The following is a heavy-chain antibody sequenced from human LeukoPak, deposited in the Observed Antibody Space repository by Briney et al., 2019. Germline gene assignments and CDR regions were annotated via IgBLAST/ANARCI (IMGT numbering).Heavy chain of an antibody. CDR3: AKDPTIFGVVIKSSYFDY. V-gene: IGHV3-30*18. CDR2: ISYDGSNK. CDR1: GFTFSSYG. D-gene: IGHD3-3*01. Sequence: GGSLRLSCAASGFTFSSYGMHWVRQAPGKGLEWVAVISYDGSNKYYADSVKGRFTISRDNSKNTLYLQMNSLRAEDTAVYYCAKDPTIFGVVIKSSYFDYWGQGTLVTVSS. J-gene: IGHJ4*02.